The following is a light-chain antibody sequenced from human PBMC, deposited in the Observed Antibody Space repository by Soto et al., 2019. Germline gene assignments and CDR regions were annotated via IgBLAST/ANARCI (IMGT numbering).Light chain of an antibody. J-gene: IGKJ4*01. Sequence: EIVLTQSPGTLSLSPGERATLSCRASQNVNNNYLAWYQQKPGQAPRLLIYGASRRATDIPDRFSGSGSGTDFHLTISSLEPEDYAVYSCPQYGSAPLTFGGGTKVEIK. CDR3: PQYGSAPLT. CDR1: QNVNNNY. CDR2: GAS. V-gene: IGKV3-20*01.